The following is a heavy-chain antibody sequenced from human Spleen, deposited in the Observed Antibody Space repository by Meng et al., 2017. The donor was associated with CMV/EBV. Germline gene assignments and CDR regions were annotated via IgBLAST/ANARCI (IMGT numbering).Heavy chain of an antibody. Sequence: SGDSGSNDSAACNWIRRSPSRGLEWLGRTYYKSKWKSDYAVSVKSRITINPDPSKNQFSLQLNSVTPEDTAVYFCARDGSGNYYRLDYWGQGTLVTVSS. J-gene: IGHJ4*02. V-gene: IGHV6-1*01. CDR2: TYYKSKWKS. CDR1: GDSGSNDSAA. D-gene: IGHD1-26*01. CDR3: ARDGSGNYYRLDY.